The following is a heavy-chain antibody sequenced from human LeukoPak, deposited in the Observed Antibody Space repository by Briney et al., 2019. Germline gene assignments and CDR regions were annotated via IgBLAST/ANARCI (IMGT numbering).Heavy chain of an antibody. CDR1: GYTFINYN. CDR3: ARVQLYALDV. D-gene: IGHD5-18*01. J-gene: IGHJ3*01. V-gene: IGHV1-8*01. Sequence: ASVKVSCKTSGYTFINYNLYWVRQAPGQGLEWMGFMDPKNDHTAYAQKFQGRVTFTRDTSLSTAYLDLSSLRSEDTAIYYCARVQLYALDVWGQGTLITVSS. CDR2: MDPKNDHT.